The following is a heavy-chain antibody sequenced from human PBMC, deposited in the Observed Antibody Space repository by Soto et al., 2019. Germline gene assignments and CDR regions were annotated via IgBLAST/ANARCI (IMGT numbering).Heavy chain of an antibody. CDR3: ARPPQTTVTTFGY. CDR2: IYYSGST. D-gene: IGHD1-7*01. CDR1: GGSISSGGYY. Sequence: ASETLSLTCTVSGGSISSGGYYWSWIRQHPGKGLEWIGYIYYSGSTYYNPSLKSRVTISVDTSKNQFSLKLSSVTAADTAVYYCARPPQTTVTTFGYWGQGTLVTVSS. V-gene: IGHV4-31*03. J-gene: IGHJ4*02.